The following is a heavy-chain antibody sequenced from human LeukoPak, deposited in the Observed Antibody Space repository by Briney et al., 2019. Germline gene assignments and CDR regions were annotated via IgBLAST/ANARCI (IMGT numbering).Heavy chain of an antibody. D-gene: IGHD6-19*01. CDR2: IFPIFGTA. Sequence: SVKVSCKASGGTFSSYAISWVRQAPGQGLEWMGGIFPIFGTANYAQKFQGRVTIAADKSTSTAYMELSSLRSEDTAVYYCARGRLVAGYYFDYWGQGTLVTVSS. J-gene: IGHJ4*02. CDR1: GGTFSSYA. CDR3: ARGRLVAGYYFDY. V-gene: IGHV1-69*06.